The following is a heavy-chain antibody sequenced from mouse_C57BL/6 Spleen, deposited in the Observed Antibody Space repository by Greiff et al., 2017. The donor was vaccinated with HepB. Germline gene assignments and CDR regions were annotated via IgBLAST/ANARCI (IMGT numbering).Heavy chain of an antibody. D-gene: IGHD1-1*01. CDR2: IDPSDSET. J-gene: IGHJ4*01. V-gene: IGHV1-52*01. CDR3: ARRGSSRHYYAMDY. CDR1: GYTFTSYW. Sequence: VQLQQPGAELVRPGSSVKLSCKASGYTFTSYWMHWVKQRPIQGLEWIGNIDPSDSETHYNQKFKDKATLTVDKSSSTAYMQLSSLTSEDSAVYYCARRGSSRHYYAMDYWGQGTSVTVSS.